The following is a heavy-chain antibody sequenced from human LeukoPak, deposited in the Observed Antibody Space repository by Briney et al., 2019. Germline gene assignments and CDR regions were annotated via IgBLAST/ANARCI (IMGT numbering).Heavy chain of an antibody. D-gene: IGHD1-14*01. CDR1: GYSISSGYY. CDR3: ARVNNSLRLAAYYYYYMDV. V-gene: IGHV4-38-2*02. Sequence: SETLSLTCTVSGYSISSGYYWGWIRQPPGKGLEWIGSVYYSGSTYYNPSLKSRVTISVDTSKNQFSLKLSSVTAADTAVYYCARVNNSLRLAAYYYYYMDVWGKGTTVTVSS. J-gene: IGHJ6*03. CDR2: VYYSGST.